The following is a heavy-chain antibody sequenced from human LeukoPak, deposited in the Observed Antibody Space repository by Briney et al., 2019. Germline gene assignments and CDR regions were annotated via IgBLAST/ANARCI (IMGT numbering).Heavy chain of an antibody. Sequence: GRSLRLSCAASGFTFSSYAMSWVRQAPGKGLEWVSAISGSGGSTYYADSVKGRFTISRDNSKNTLYLQMNSLRAEDTAVYYCAKGYTAFGYYYYYGMDVWGQGTTVTVSS. CDR3: AKGYTAFGYYYYYGMDV. D-gene: IGHD3-16*01. J-gene: IGHJ6*02. CDR2: ISGSGGST. CDR1: GFTFSSYA. V-gene: IGHV3-23*01.